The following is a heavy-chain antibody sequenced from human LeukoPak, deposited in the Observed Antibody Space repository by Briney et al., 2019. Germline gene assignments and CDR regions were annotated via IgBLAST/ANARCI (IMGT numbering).Heavy chain of an antibody. V-gene: IGHV3-48*01. D-gene: IGHD3-10*01. CDR2: ISSSSSTI. J-gene: IGHJ3*02. CDR1: GFTFSSYS. CDR3: ARDQSHRDPVAFDI. Sequence: GGSLRLSCAASGFTFSSYSMNWVRQAPGKGLEWVSYISSSSSTIYYADSVKGRFTISRDNARNSLDLQMNSLRAEDTAVYYCARDQSHRDPVAFDIWGQGTMVTVSS.